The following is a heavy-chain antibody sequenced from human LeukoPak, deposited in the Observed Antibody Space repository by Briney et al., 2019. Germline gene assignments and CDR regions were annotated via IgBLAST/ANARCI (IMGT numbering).Heavy chain of an antibody. J-gene: IGHJ4*02. Sequence: WASVKVSCNASGYNFINYALHWVRLAPGQWLEWMGWINAASGDTEYSQNFQGRVTITRDTSASTAYMELSRLRSEDTAVYYCARPGFPHPVAVNPLDYWGQGTLVTVST. CDR2: INAASGDT. CDR1: GYNFINYA. CDR3: ARPGFPHPVAVNPLDY. V-gene: IGHV1-3*01. D-gene: IGHD6-19*01.